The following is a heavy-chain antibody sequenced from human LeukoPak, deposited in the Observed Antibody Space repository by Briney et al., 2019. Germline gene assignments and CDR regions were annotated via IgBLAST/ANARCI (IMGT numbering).Heavy chain of an antibody. D-gene: IGHD3-10*01. Sequence: PGGSLRLSCAASGFTFSNYAMSWVRQAPGKGLEWVSSISSSSSYIYYADSVKGRFTISRDNAKNSLYLQMNSLRAEDTAVYYCASNYYGSGSFDYWGQGTLVTVSS. J-gene: IGHJ4*02. CDR3: ASNYYGSGSFDY. CDR2: ISSSSSYI. CDR1: GFTFSNYA. V-gene: IGHV3-21*01.